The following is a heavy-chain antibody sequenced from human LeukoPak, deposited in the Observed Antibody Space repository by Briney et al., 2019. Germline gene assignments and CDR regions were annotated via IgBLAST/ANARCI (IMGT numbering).Heavy chain of an antibody. CDR2: IYYSGST. D-gene: IGHD3-16*01. CDR1: GGSISSYY. V-gene: IGHV4-59*01. J-gene: IGHJ5*02. Sequence: PSETLSLTCTVSGGSISSYYWSWIRQPPGKGLEWIGYIYYSGSTNYNPSLKSRVTISVDTSKNQFSLKLSSVTAADTAVYYCARDPWGVNWFDPWGQGTLVTVSS. CDR3: ARDPWGVNWFDP.